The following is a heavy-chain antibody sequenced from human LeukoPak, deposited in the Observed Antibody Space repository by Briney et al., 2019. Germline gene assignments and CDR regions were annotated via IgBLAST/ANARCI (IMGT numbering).Heavy chain of an antibody. CDR1: GFTFSSYA. J-gene: IGHJ4*02. Sequence: GRSLRLSCAASGFTFSSYAMHWVRQAPGKGLEWVAVISYDGSNKYYADSVKGRFTISRDNSKNTLYLQMNSLRAEDTAVYYCAREYVTYYDFWSGYSGAFDYWGQGTLVTVSS. CDR3: AREYVTYYDFWSGYSGAFDY. V-gene: IGHV3-30-3*01. CDR2: ISYDGSNK. D-gene: IGHD3-3*01.